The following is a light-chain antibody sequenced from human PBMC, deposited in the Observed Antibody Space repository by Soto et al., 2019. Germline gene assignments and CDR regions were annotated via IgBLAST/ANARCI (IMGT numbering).Light chain of an antibody. J-gene: IGLJ2*01. CDR2: VGTGGIVG. V-gene: IGLV9-49*01. CDR1: SGYSNYK. Sequence: QTVVTQPPSASASLGASVTLTCTLSSGYSNYKVVWYQQRPGKGPRFVMRVGTGGIVGSKGDGIPDRFSVLGSGLNRYLTIKNIQEEDESDYHCGADHGSGSNFVYLVFGGGTKLTVL. CDR3: GADHGSGSNFVYLV.